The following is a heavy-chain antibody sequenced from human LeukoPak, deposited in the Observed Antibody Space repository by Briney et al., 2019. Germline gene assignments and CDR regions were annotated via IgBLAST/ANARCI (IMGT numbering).Heavy chain of an antibody. CDR3: ARGLLLQNFDY. V-gene: IGHV4-59*08. J-gene: IGHJ4*02. CDR1: GGFISTYY. D-gene: IGHD1-1*01. Sequence: NPSEALSLTCTVSGGFISTYYWSWIRQPPGKGLEWIGNIYNSGSTNYNPSLKSRVTISVDTSKNQFSLKLSSVTAADTAVYYCARGLLLQNFDYWGQGTLVTVSS. CDR2: IYNSGST.